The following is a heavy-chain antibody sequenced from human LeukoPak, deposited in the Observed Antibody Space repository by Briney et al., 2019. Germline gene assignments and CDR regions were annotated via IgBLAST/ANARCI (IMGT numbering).Heavy chain of an antibody. J-gene: IGHJ4*02. CDR2: INHSGST. V-gene: IGHV4-34*01. CDR3: ARGARYGDYSVDY. D-gene: IGHD4-17*01. Sequence: SETLSLTCTVSGGSISSYYWGWIRQPPWKGLEWIGEINHSGSTNYNPSLKSRVTISVDTSKNQFSLKLSSVTAADTAVYYCARGARYGDYSVDYWGQGTLVTVSS. CDR1: GGSISSYY.